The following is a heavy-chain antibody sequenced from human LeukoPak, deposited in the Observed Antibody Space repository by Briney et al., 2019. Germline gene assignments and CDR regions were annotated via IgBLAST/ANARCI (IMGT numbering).Heavy chain of an antibody. J-gene: IGHJ5*02. CDR2: IYYSGST. Sequence: SETLSLTCTVSGGSISSYYWSWIRQPPGKGLEWIGYIYYSGSTNYNPSLKSRVTISVDTSKNQFSLKLSSVTAADTAVYYCARGKTYYFDSSRPGWLDPWGQGTLVTVSS. CDR1: GGSISSYY. V-gene: IGHV4-59*08. D-gene: IGHD3-22*01. CDR3: ARGKTYYFDSSRPGWLDP.